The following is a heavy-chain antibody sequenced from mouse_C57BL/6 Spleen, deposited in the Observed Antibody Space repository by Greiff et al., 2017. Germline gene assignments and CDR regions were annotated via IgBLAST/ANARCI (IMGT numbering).Heavy chain of an antibody. V-gene: IGHV1-59*01. CDR3: ARSGGHYYAMDY. CDR2: IDPSDSYT. Sequence: QVQLQQPGAELVRPGTSVKLSCKASGYTFTSYWMHWVKQRPGQGLEWIGVIDPSDSYTNYNQKFKGKATLTVDTSSSTAYMQLSSLTSEDSAVYDCARSGGHYYAMDYWGQGTSVTVSS. J-gene: IGHJ4*01. D-gene: IGHD3-3*01. CDR1: GYTFTSYW.